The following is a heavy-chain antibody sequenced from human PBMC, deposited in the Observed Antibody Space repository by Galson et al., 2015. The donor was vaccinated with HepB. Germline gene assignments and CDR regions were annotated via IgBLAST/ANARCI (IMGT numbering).Heavy chain of an antibody. Sequence: SLRLSCAASGFTFSSYAMSWVRQAPGKGLEWVSAISGSGGSTYYADSVKGRFTISRDNSKNTLYLQMNSLRAEDTAVYYCAKDRRHYYDSTVYWGQGTLVTVSS. CDR1: GFTFSSYA. CDR2: ISGSGGST. D-gene: IGHD3-22*01. J-gene: IGHJ4*02. V-gene: IGHV3-23*01. CDR3: AKDRRHYYDSTVY.